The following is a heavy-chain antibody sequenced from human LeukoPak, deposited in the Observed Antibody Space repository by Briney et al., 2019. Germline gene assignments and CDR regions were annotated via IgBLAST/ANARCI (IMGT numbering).Heavy chain of an antibody. D-gene: IGHD6-13*01. J-gene: IGHJ6*03. CDR2: INPNSGGT. Sequence: ASVKVSCKASGYTFTVYYMHWGRQAPGQGLEWMGWINPNSGGTNYAQKFQARVSMTRDASISTAYMQLSRLRFDDTAVFYCARDPGSSYSSSWYDFYYMDVWGKGTTVTISS. CDR3: ARDPGSSYSSSWYDFYYMDV. V-gene: IGHV1-2*02. CDR1: GYTFTVYY.